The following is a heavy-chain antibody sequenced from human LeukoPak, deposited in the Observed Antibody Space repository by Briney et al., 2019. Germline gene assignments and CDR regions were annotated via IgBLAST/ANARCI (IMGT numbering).Heavy chain of an antibody. V-gene: IGHV4-39*07. D-gene: IGHD2-2*01. Sequence: SETLSLTCTVSGGSISSSSYYWGWIRQPPGKGLEWIGSIYYSGSTYYSPSLKSRVTISVDTSKNQFSLKLSSVTAADTAVYYCARTGDIVVVPAAYYFDYWGQGTLVTVSS. CDR3: ARTGDIVVVPAAYYFDY. CDR1: GGSISSSSYY. CDR2: IYYSGST. J-gene: IGHJ4*02.